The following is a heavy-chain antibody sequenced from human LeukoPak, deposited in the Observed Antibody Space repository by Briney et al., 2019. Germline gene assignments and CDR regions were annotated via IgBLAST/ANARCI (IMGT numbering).Heavy chain of an antibody. CDR3: ARGGPGDTFDY. Sequence: ASVKVSCKASGYTFTGYYMHWVRQAPGQGLEWMGWISAYNGNTNYAQKLQGRVTMTTDTSTSTAYMELRSLRSDDTAVYYCARGGPGDTFDYWGQGTLVTVSS. V-gene: IGHV1-18*04. D-gene: IGHD7-27*01. J-gene: IGHJ4*02. CDR1: GYTFTGYY. CDR2: ISAYNGNT.